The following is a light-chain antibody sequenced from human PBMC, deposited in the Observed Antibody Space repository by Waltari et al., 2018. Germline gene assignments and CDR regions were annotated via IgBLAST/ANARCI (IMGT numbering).Light chain of an antibody. CDR2: GTY. Sequence: VLTQSRGTVSLSPGARAALSCRASQHVSNKDLAWYQHKVGQAPRLLLYGTYNRAAGIPDRFSGSGSGTDFTLIISKLEPEDFSVYYCQLFGGSPFWTFGQGTKVEI. CDR1: QHVSNKD. CDR3: QLFGGSPFWT. J-gene: IGKJ1*01. V-gene: IGKV3-20*01.